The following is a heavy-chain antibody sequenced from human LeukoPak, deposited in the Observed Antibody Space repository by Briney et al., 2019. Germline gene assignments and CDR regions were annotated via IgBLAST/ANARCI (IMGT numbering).Heavy chain of an antibody. CDR3: AELGITMIGGV. D-gene: IGHD3-10*02. CDR2: ISGYGGNT. V-gene: IGHV3-23*01. CDR1: GFTFSSYG. J-gene: IGHJ6*04. Sequence: PGGTLRLSCAASGFTFSSYGMSWVRKAPGKGLEWVSAISGYGGNTYYADSVKGRFTISRDNAKNSLYLQMNSLRAEDTAVYYCAELGITMIGGVWGKGTTVTISS.